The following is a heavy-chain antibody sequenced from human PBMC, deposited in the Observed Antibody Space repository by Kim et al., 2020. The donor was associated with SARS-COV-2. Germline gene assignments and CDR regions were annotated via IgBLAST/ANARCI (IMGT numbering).Heavy chain of an antibody. D-gene: IGHD3-3*01. CDR2: IYYSGST. V-gene: IGHV4-59*01. J-gene: IGHJ6*02. Sequence: SETLSLTCTVSGGSISSYYWSWIRQPPGKGLEWIGYIYYSGSTNYNPSLTSRVTITVDTSKNQFSLKLSSVTAADTAVYYCARARFERNTIFGVVMIAAMDVWGQGTTVTVSS. CDR3: ARARFERNTIFGVVMIAAMDV. CDR1: GGSISSYY.